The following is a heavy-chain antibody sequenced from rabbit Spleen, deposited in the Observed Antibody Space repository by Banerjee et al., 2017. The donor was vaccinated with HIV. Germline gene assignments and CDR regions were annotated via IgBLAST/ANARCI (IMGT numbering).Heavy chain of an antibody. J-gene: IGHJ4*01. CDR3: VRDQAGDADYGPYYLNL. V-gene: IGHV1S47*01. D-gene: IGHD2-1*01. CDR1: GFDFSVYG. Sequence: QEQLVESGGGLVQPGGSLKLSCKASGFDFSVYGLSWVRQAPGKGLEWIGYIEPIFGNTYYANWVNGRFPISSHNAQNTLYLQVSSLTAADTATYFCVRDQAGDADYGPYYLNLWGPGTLVTVS. CDR2: IEPIFGNT.